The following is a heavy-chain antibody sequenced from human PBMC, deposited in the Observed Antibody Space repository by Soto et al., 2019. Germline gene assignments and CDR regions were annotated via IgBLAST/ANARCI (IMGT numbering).Heavy chain of an antibody. CDR1: GFTFGDYA. CDR2: IRSKAYGGTT. D-gene: IGHD2-8*01. V-gene: IGHV3-49*03. Sequence: GGSLRLSCTASGFTFGDYAMSWFRQAPGKGLEWVGFIRSKAYGGTTEYAASVKGRFTISRDDSKSIAYLQMNSLRVEDTAIYYCAKGGPESEKAVYAFDVWGQGSMVTVSS. CDR3: AKGGPESEKAVYAFDV. J-gene: IGHJ3*01.